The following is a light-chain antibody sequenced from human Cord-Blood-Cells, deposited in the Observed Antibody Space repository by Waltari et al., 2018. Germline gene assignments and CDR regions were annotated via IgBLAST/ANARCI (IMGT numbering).Light chain of an antibody. CDR2: EVS. Sequence: QSALTQPPSVSGSPGQSITISCTGTSSDVGGYNYVSWYQQHPGKAPKLMIYEVSNRPSGVSNRFSGSKSGNTASLTISGLQAEDEADYYCSSYTSSSTLVFRTGTKVTVL. CDR1: SSDVGGYNY. CDR3: SSYTSSSTLV. V-gene: IGLV2-14*01. J-gene: IGLJ1*01.